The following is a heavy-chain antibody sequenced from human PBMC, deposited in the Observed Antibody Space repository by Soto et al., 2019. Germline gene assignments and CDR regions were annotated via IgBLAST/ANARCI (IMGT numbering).Heavy chain of an antibody. Sequence: GGSLRLSCAASGFTFSNYDMHWVRQAPGKGLEWVAFISYHGSNKYYADSVKGRLTIPRDNSENTLYLQMNSLRPEDTALYYCARGVDYGAAKWFDPWGQGTLVTVSS. CDR1: GFTFSNYD. V-gene: IGHV3-30-3*01. D-gene: IGHD4-17*01. CDR2: ISYHGSNK. J-gene: IGHJ5*02. CDR3: ARGVDYGAAKWFDP.